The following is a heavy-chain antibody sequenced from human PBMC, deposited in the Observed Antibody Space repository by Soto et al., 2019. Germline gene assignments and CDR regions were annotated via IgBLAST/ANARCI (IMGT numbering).Heavy chain of an antibody. CDR2: IDSSGSYT. CDR3: ARETGYSSSWTTWFDP. Sequence: GGSLRLSCGASGFTFSSYSMNWVRQAPGKRLEWVSSIDSSGSYTYYADSVKGRFTISRDNAKNSLYLQMNSLRAEDTAVYYCARETGYSSSWTTWFDPWCPGTLVTVSS. D-gene: IGHD6-13*01. V-gene: IGHV3-21*06. CDR1: GFTFSSYS. J-gene: IGHJ5*02.